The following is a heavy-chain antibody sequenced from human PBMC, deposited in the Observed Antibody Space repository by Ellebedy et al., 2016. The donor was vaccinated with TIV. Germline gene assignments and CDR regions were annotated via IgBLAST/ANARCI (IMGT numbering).Heavy chain of an antibody. Sequence: PGGSLRLSCAASGFTFSRYWTTWVRQAPGKGLEWVANIKEDGGEKYYMDSVKGRFTISRDNAKNSVYLQMNSLRVEDTAVYYCARDGLSPLWTIDYWGLGTLVTVSS. V-gene: IGHV3-7*01. CDR2: IKEDGGEK. D-gene: IGHD2/OR15-2a*01. J-gene: IGHJ4*02. CDR3: ARDGLSPLWTIDY. CDR1: GFTFSRYW.